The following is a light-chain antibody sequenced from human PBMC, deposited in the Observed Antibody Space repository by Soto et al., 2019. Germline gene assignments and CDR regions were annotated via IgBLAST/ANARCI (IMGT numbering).Light chain of an antibody. CDR1: QSVSSR. J-gene: IGKJ4*01. CDR3: QQYNNWPPLT. Sequence: EIVMTQSPATLSVSPGERDTLSCRASQSVSSRLAWYQQKPGQAPRLLIYGASTRATGIPARFSGSGSGTEFTLTISSLQSADFAVYYCQQYNNWPPLTFGGGTKVEIK. CDR2: GAS. V-gene: IGKV3-15*01.